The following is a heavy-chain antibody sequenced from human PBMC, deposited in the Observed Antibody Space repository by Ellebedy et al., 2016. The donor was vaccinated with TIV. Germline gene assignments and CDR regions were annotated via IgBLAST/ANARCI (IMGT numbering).Heavy chain of an antibody. CDR3: ARDLRANWLVRKTLDH. CDR2: INPDGSEE. J-gene: IGHJ4*02. Sequence: PGGSLRLSCAASGFSFSSFWMSRVRQAPGKGPEWLGIINPDGSEEIYVDSVKGRFTISRDNARNSLFLHLNSLRVEDTGLYYCARDLRANWLVRKTLDHWGPGTLVTVSS. V-gene: IGHV3-7*01. CDR1: GFSFSSFW. D-gene: IGHD6-19*01.